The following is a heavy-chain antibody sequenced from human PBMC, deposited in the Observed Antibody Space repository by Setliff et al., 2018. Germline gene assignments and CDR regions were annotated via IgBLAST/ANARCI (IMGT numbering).Heavy chain of an antibody. CDR3: ARHGDASFYYDILTGHSPPYYFDY. CDR2: ISGYNGKT. J-gene: IGHJ4*02. CDR1: GYTFTNYG. D-gene: IGHD3-9*01. V-gene: IGHV1-18*01. Sequence: ASVKVSCKASGYTFTNYGVNWVRQAPGQGLEWMGWISGYNGKTNYAQKVQGRVSMTTHTSTSTAYMELRSLRSDDTAVYYCARHGDASFYYDILTGHSPPYYFDYWGQGTQVTVSS.